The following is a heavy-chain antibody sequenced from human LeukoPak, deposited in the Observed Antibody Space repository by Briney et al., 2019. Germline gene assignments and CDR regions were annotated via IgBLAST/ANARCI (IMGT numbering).Heavy chain of an antibody. CDR2: IYYSGST. CDR3: ARDGQWEPHAFDI. D-gene: IGHD1-26*01. CDR1: GGSISSYY. V-gene: IGHV4-59*01. J-gene: IGHJ3*02. Sequence: PSETLSLTCTVSGGSISSYYWSWIRQPPWKGLEWIGYIYYSGSTNYNPSLKSRVTISVDTSKNQFSLKLSSVTAADTAVYYCARDGQWEPHAFDIWGQGTMVTVSS.